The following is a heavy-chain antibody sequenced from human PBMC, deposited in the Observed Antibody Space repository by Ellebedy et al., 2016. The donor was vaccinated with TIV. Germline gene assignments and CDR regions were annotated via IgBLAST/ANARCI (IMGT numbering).Heavy chain of an antibody. CDR2: IWYDGFNK. CDR1: GFSFSTYG. D-gene: IGHD2-2*01. J-gene: IGHJ4*02. Sequence: GESLKISCAASGFSFSTYGMHWVRQAPGQGLEWVAVIWYDGFNKDYADSVKGRFTISRDNSKSTLYLQMNSLRAEDTAVYYCARGGATSSRYWRNWGQGALVTVSS. CDR3: ARGGATSSRYWRN. V-gene: IGHV3-33*01.